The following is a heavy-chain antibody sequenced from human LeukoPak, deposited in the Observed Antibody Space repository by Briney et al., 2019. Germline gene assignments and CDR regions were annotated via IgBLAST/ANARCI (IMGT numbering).Heavy chain of an antibody. CDR1: GFTFSSYW. CDR3: TKGRHDSSGYNDY. J-gene: IGHJ4*02. CDR2: IRYDGTNT. V-gene: IGHV3-30*02. Sequence: GGSLRLSCAASGFTFSSYWMSWVRQAPDKGLEWVAFIRYDGTNTYYTDSVKGRFTISGDNSKNTLYLQMNSLRPEDTAVYYCTKGRHDSSGYNDYWGQGTLVTVSS. D-gene: IGHD3-22*01.